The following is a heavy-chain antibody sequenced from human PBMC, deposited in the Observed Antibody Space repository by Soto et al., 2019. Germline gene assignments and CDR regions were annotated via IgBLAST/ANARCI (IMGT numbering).Heavy chain of an antibody. CDR1: GLTLKSYS. V-gene: IGHV3-48*02. J-gene: IGHJ4*02. CDR3: ARGAVTGTSLFDY. CDR2: INKNGFTI. Sequence: GVTLRLSCAVSGLTLKSYSMNWVRQAPGKGLEWISFINKNGFTIYYADSVKGRFTISRDYAKNSLYLQMDSLRHEDTAVYYCARGAVTGTSLFDYWGLGTLVTVSS. D-gene: IGHD6-19*01.